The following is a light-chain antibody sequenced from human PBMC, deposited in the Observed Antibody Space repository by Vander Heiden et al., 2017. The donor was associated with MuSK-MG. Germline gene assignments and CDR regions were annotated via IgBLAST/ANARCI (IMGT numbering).Light chain of an antibody. Sequence: QSALTQPASVSGSPGQPITISCTGTSSDVGGYNYVSWYQQHPGKAPKLMIYDVSNRPSGVSNRFSGSKSGNTASLTISGLQTEDEADYYCSSYTSSSTRVFGNGTKVTVL. CDR3: SSYTSSSTRV. CDR1: SSDVGGYNY. V-gene: IGLV2-14*03. J-gene: IGLJ1*01. CDR2: DVS.